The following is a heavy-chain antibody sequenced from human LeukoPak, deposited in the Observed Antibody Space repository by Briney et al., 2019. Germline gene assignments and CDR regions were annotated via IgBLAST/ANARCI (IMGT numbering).Heavy chain of an antibody. CDR1: GYAFPNFD. V-gene: IGHV1-8*02. J-gene: IGHJ3*02. CDR3: AKVGLGNTAIHI. D-gene: IGHD5-18*01. CDR2: MNFNSGNT. Sequence: GASVKVSRKASGYAFPNFDINWVRQATGQGLEWMGWMNFNSGNTGYAQKFQGRVTMTRNTAISTVYMELSSLKSEDTAIYYCAKVGLGNTAIHIWGQGTMVTVSS.